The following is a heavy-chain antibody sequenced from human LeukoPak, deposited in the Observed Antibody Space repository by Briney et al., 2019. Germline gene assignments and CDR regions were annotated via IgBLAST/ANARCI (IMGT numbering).Heavy chain of an antibody. CDR3: ARDVDGTPHWWFDP. J-gene: IGHJ5*02. CDR2: INPNNGGT. Sequence: GASVKVSCKTSGYTFTGYYMHWVRQAPGQGLEWMGWINPNNGGTNYAQNFQGRVTMTRDTSISTAYMELRRLRSDDTAVYYCARDVDGTPHWWFDPWGQGTLVTVSS. CDR1: GYTFTGYY. D-gene: IGHD1-14*01. V-gene: IGHV1-2*02.